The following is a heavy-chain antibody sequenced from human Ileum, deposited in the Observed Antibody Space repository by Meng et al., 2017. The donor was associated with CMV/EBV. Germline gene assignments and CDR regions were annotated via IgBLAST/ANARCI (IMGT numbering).Heavy chain of an antibody. Sequence: GGSLRLSCAACGFTFRSYAMSWVRQAPGKGLEWVSGISGSGAGTYYADSVKGRFTISRDNSRNTLYLHMNSLRAEDTALYYCAKGITMIRGAFDPWGQGTLVTVSS. V-gene: IGHV3-23*01. J-gene: IGHJ5*02. CDR1: GFTFRSYA. CDR2: ISGSGAGT. CDR3: AKGITMIRGAFDP. D-gene: IGHD3-10*01.